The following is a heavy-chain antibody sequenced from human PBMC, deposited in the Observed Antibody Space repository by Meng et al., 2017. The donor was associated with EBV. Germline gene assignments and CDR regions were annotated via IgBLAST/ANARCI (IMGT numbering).Heavy chain of an antibody. V-gene: IGHV1-46*01. CDR1: RHTVPHYY. Sequence: VLLLLSGSGLKQPGAAVMVSCDAARHTVPHYYRHVVRQAPGQGLRWMGINLPAGGNTNYAQKFRGRFTMTMDTSTSTVYMDPSILTSEDTAVYYCVRELVGGTFDYWGQGTLVTVSS. D-gene: IGHD1/OR15-1a*01. J-gene: IGHJ4*02. CDR2: NLPAGGNT. CDR3: VRELVGGTFDY.